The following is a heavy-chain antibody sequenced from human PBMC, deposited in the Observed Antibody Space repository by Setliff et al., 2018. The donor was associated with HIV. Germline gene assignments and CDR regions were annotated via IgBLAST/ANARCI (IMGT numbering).Heavy chain of an antibody. CDR2: IRYDGSQK. J-gene: IGHJ6*02. CDR3: AKDVCSGAYCYAYYYYGMDV. V-gene: IGHV3-30*02. D-gene: IGHD2-15*01. CDR1: VFTFNNYG. Sequence: GGSLTLSCAATVFTFNNYGMNWVRQAPGKGLEWVAFIRYDGSQKYYVDSVKGRFTISRDNPKNTLYLQMNSLRVEDTAVYYCAKDVCSGAYCYAYYYYGMDVWGQGTMVTVSS.